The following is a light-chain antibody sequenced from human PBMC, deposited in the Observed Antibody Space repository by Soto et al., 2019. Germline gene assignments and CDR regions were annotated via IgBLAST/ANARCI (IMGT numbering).Light chain of an antibody. J-gene: IGKJ1*01. CDR2: GAS. CDR1: QRVSRN. V-gene: IGKV3-15*01. Sequence: EIVMTQSPATLSVSPGERATLSCRASQRVSRNLAWYQQKPGQAPRLLIYGASTRATGIPARFSGSGSETDFTLTISKLEPEDFAVYHCQQYGGSPRTFGQGTKVDIK. CDR3: QQYGGSPRT.